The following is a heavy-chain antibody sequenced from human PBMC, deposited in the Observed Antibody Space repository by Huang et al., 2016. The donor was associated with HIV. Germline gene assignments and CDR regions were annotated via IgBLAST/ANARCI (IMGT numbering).Heavy chain of an antibody. Sequence: LLLRESGSGLVKTSETMSLSCTVAFASNSGHSKYWTWVRQSPGKGLEWIAGMHDGGRTYYNPSLKSRVSMCVDTSHNQHFSLTLASVTAADTAVYFCASGPVIVSISRFYFEQWGPGILVTV. CDR1: FASNSGHSKY. J-gene: IGHJ4*02. CDR3: ASGPVIVSISRFYFEQ. V-gene: IGHV4-39*02. D-gene: IGHD3-22*01. CDR2: MHDGGRT.